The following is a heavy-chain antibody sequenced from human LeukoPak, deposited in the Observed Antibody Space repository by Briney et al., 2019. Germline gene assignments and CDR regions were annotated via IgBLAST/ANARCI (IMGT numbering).Heavy chain of an antibody. Sequence: SETLSLTCTVSGGSLSSYYWNWIRQPAGKGLEWIGRIYTSGSTNYNPSLKSRVTMSVDTSKNQFSLKLSSVTAADTAVYYCARHGSHEAFDYWGQGTLVTVSS. CDR2: IYTSGST. CDR3: ARHGSHEAFDY. V-gene: IGHV4-4*07. J-gene: IGHJ4*02. CDR1: GGSLSSYY. D-gene: IGHD1-26*01.